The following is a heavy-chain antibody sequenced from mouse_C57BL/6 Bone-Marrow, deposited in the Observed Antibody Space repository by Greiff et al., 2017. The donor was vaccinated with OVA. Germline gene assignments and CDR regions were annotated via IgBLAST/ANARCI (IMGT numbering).Heavy chain of an antibody. V-gene: IGHV3-6*01. CDR3: ARDYDYATRSAWFAY. CDR2: ISYDGSN. D-gene: IGHD2-4*01. CDR1: GYSITSGYY. J-gene: IGHJ3*01. Sequence: VQLKESGPGLVKPSQSLSLTCSVTGYSITSGYYWNWIRQFPGNKLEWMGYISYDGSNNYNPSLKNRISITRDTSKNQFFLKLNSVTTEDTATYYCARDYDYATRSAWFAYWGQGTLVTVSA.